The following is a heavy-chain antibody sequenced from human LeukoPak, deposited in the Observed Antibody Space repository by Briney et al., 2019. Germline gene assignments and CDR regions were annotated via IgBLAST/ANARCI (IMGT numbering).Heavy chain of an antibody. CDR1: GYTFTSYG. V-gene: IGHV1-18*01. CDR3: ARVQVDTAMATHYYYGMDV. J-gene: IGHJ6*02. D-gene: IGHD5-18*01. CDR2: ISAYNGNT. Sequence: ASVKVSCKASGYTFTSYGISWVRQAPGQGLEWMGWISAYNGNTNYAQKLQGRVTMTTDTSTSTAYVELRSLRSDDTAVYYCARVQVDTAMATHYYYGMDVWGQGTTVTVSS.